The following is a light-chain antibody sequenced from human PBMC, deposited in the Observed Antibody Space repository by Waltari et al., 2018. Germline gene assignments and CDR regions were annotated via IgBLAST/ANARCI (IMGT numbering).Light chain of an antibody. CDR1: GGSIVNNY. V-gene: IGLV6-57*04. J-gene: IGLJ3*02. CDR3: QSYTSSAV. Sequence: NFLLTQPHSVSESPGTTVIISCTRSGGSIVNNYVQWYQHRPGSAPSIVIYEDDQRPSGVPARFSGSIDSSSNSASLTISGLKTEDQADYYCQSYTSSAVFGGGTKLTV. CDR2: EDD.